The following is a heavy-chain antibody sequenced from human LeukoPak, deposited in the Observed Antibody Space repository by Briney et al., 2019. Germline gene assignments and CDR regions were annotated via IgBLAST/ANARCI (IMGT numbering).Heavy chain of an antibody. J-gene: IGHJ6*02. CDR1: GGSISSGGYY. CDR3: ARLNAAAGMDV. V-gene: IGHV4-31*03. D-gene: IGHD6-13*01. Sequence: SQTLSLTCTVSGGSISSGGYYWSWIRQHPGKGLEWIGYIYYSGSTYYIPSLKSRVTISVDTSKNQFSLKLSSVTAADTAVYYCARLNAAAGMDVWGQGTTVTVSS. CDR2: IYYSGST.